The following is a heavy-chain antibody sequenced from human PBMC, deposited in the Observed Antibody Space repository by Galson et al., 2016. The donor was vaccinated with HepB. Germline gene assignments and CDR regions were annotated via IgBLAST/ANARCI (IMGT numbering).Heavy chain of an antibody. J-gene: IGHJ5*02. CDR1: GYDFPGYW. CDR2: IFPAGSQT. V-gene: IGHV5-51*01. D-gene: IGHD6-6*01. Sequence: SGAEVKKPGESLKISCKGSGYDFPGYWIAWVRQMPGKGLEWMGIIFPAGSQTRYSPSFQGQVTISADKSMSAAYLQWSSVEASDTAIYYCARFAAPRFSIPWFDPWGQGTLVTVSS. CDR3: ARFAAPRFSIPWFDP.